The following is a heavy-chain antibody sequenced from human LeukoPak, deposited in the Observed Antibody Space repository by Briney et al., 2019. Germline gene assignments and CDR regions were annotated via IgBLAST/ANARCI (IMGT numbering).Heavy chain of an antibody. CDR2: INSSGDKT. D-gene: IGHD6-13*01. V-gene: IGHV3-64D*06. CDR3: VKDLYKGDTSTWYYFDY. J-gene: IGHJ4*02. CDR1: GFTFSNYA. Sequence: PGGSLRLSCSGSGFTFSNYAIHWVRQAPGEGPEYVSVINSSGDKTYYADSVKGRFTISRDNSKNTVSLQMSSLRAEDTAMYYCVKDLYKGDTSTWYYFDYWGQGTLVTVSS.